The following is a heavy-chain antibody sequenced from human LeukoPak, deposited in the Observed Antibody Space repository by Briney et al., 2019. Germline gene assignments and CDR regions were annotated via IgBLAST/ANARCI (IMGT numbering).Heavy chain of an antibody. CDR3: ARAVTTYYYYYMDV. V-gene: IGHV1-24*01. Sequence: ASVKVSCKVSGYTLTELSMHWVRQAPGKGLEWMGGFDPEDGETIYAQKFQGRVTITADESTSTAYMELSSLRSEDTAVYYCARAVTTYYYYYMDVWGKGTTVTVSS. J-gene: IGHJ6*03. D-gene: IGHD4-11*01. CDR1: GYTLTELS. CDR2: FDPEDGET.